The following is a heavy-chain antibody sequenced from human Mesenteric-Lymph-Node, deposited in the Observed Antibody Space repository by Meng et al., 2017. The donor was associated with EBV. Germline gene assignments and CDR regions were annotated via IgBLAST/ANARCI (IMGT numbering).Heavy chain of an antibody. J-gene: IGHJ4*02. V-gene: IGHV1-3*01. Sequence: QVQVVQSGAEVKKPGASVKSSSKTSGYTFSHHVMHWVRQAPGQRLEWMGWIFDGDDNTKYSQKFQGRVTITRDTSASTVYMELTSLRSEDTAVYYCARDPLLVRGAFPPDYWGQGTLVTVSS. CDR3: ARDPLLVRGAFPPDY. CDR2: IFDGDDNT. D-gene: IGHD3-10*01. CDR1: GYTFSHHV.